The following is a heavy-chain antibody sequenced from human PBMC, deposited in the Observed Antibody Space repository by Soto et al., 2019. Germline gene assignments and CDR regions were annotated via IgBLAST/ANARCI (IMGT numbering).Heavy chain of an antibody. CDR1: GYTFSGFY. CDR3: ARDGYYYDSSGYSFFDY. J-gene: IGHJ4*02. CDR2: INPNSGGT. D-gene: IGHD3-22*01. Sequence: ASVKVSCKASGYTFSGFYMHWVRQAPGQGLEWMGWINPNSGGTNYAQKFQGRVTMTRDTSISTAYMELRSLRSDDTAVYYCARDGYYYDSSGYSFFDYWGQGTLVTVSS. V-gene: IGHV1-2*02.